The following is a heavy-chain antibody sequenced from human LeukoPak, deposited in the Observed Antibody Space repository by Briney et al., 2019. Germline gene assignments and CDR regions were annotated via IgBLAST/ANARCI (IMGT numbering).Heavy chain of an antibody. CDR3: AKAWDSSGYYLPSDY. CDR1: GFTFSSYA. CDR2: ISGSGGST. V-gene: IGHV3-23*01. J-gene: IGHJ4*02. Sequence: GGSLRLSCAASGFTFSSYAMSWVRQAPGKGLEWVSAISGSGGSTYYADSVKGRFTISRDNSKNTLYLQMNSLRAEDTAVYYCAKAWDSSGYYLPSDYWGQGTLVTVSS. D-gene: IGHD3-22*01.